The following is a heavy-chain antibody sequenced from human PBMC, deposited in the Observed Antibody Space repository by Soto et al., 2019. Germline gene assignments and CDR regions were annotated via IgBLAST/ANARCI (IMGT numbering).Heavy chain of an antibody. CDR3: ARDLDGLTPSYYYGMDV. CDR1: GFTFSSYA. CDR2: ISYDGSNK. D-gene: IGHD6-19*01. V-gene: IGHV3-30-3*01. Sequence: RLSCAASGFTFSSYAMHWVRQAPGKGLEWVAVISYDGSNKYYADSVKGRFTISRDNSKNTLYLQMNSLRAEDTAVYYCARDLDGLTPSYYYGMDVWGQGTTVTVSS. J-gene: IGHJ6*02.